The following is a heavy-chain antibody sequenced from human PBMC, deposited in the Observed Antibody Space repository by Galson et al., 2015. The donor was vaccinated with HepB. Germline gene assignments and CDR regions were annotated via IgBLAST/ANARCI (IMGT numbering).Heavy chain of an antibody. CDR3: ATARGGYFDSSGFSN. Sequence: FLRLSCAASGFTFTNFAMNWVRQAPGKGLEWVSAIGGSGINMFSADSVRGRFTISRDNSKNTLFLEMTSMRVEDTAVYFCATARGGYFDSSGFSNWGQGTLVTVSS. CDR2: IGGSGINM. V-gene: IGHV3-23*01. D-gene: IGHD3-22*01. CDR1: GFTFTNFA. J-gene: IGHJ4*02.